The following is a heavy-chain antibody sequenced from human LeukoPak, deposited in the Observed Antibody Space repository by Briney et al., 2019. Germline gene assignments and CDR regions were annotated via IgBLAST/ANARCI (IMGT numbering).Heavy chain of an antibody. D-gene: IGHD4-17*01. Sequence: ASVKASCKASGYTFTSYYMHWVRQAPGQGLEWMGIINPSGGSTSYAQKFQGRVTMTRDTSTSTVYMELSSLRSEDTAVYYCARDLWVEYGDYDNWFDPWGQGTLVTVSS. J-gene: IGHJ5*02. CDR1: GYTFTSYY. CDR2: INPSGGST. V-gene: IGHV1-46*01. CDR3: ARDLWVEYGDYDNWFDP.